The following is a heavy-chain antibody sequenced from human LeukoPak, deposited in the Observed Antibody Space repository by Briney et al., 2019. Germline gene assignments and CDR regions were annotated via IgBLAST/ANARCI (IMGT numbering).Heavy chain of an antibody. Sequence: KPSETLSLTCTVSGGSISSGDYYWSWIRQPPGKGLEWIGYIYYSGSTYYNPSLKSRVTISVDTSKNQFSLKLSSVTAADAAVYYCASSTFGGVIAPSYFDYWGQGTLVTVSS. D-gene: IGHD3-16*02. CDR3: ASSTFGGVIAPSYFDY. CDR2: IYYSGST. CDR1: GGSISSGDYY. J-gene: IGHJ4*02. V-gene: IGHV4-30-4*01.